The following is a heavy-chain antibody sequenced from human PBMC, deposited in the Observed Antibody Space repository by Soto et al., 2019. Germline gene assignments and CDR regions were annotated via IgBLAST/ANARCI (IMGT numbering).Heavy chain of an antibody. D-gene: IGHD4-17*01. J-gene: IGHJ6*03. Sequence: GASVKVSCKASGYTFTSYAMHRVRQAPGQRLEWMGWINAGNGNTKYSQKFQGRVTITRDTSASTAYMELSSLRSEDTAVYYCARVVTVTNRDYYYYMDVWGKGTTVTVSS. CDR3: ARVVTVTNRDYYYYMDV. CDR2: INAGNGNT. CDR1: GYTFTSYA. V-gene: IGHV1-3*01.